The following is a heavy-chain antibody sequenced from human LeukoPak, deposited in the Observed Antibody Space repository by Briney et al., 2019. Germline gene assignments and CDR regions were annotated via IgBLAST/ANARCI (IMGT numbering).Heavy chain of an antibody. CDR3: ATGQGSRWDN. D-gene: IGHD6-13*01. CDR2: IKQDGSES. J-gene: IGHJ4*02. V-gene: IGHV3-7*01. Sequence: GGSLRLSCAVSGFSFNNHWTSWVRQAAGKRLEWVANIKQDGSESYYVGSVKGRFTISRDNAKNSLYLQMDSLRGEDTAVYYCATGQGSRWDNWGLGTLVTVSS. CDR1: GFSFNNHW.